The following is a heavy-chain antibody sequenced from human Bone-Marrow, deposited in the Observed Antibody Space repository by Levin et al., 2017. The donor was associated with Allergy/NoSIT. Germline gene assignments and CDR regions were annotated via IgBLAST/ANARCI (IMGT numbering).Heavy chain of an antibody. D-gene: IGHD4-17*01. CDR3: TRDRDYGDEPNYYYSFYMDV. Sequence: QPGGSLRLSCTGSGYTFGDYAMSWFRQAPGKGLEWVGFIRSKAYTGTAEYAASVRGRCIISRDDSRSIAYLQMNSLKTEDTAVYYCTRDRDYGDEPNYYYSFYMDVWGKGTTVTVSS. J-gene: IGHJ6*03. CDR2: IRSKAYTGTA. V-gene: IGHV3-49*03. CDR1: GYTFGDYA.